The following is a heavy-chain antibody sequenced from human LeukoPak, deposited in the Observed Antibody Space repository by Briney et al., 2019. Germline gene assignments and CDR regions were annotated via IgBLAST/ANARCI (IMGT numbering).Heavy chain of an antibody. D-gene: IGHD5-12*01. V-gene: IGHV1-18*01. J-gene: IGHJ4*02. CDR1: GYTFTNYG. Sequence: ASVKVSCKASGYTFTNYGISWVRQAPGQGLEWMGWISGYNGNTNYAQKSQGRVTMTTDTSTNTAHMELRSLRSDDTAIYYCARDCGYQCLFDYWGQGTLVTVFS. CDR2: ISGYNGNT. CDR3: ARDCGYQCLFDY.